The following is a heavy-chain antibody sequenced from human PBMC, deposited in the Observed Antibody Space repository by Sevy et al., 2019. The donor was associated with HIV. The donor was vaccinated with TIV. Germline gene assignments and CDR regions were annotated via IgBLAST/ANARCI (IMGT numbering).Heavy chain of an antibody. CDR2: IRSKAFGGTT. CDR1: GFTFGDYA. Sequence: GGSLRLSCTASGFTFGDYAMTWFRQAPGKGLEWVGFIRSKAFGGTTDFAASVKGRFTISRDVSKSIAYLQRNSLKTGDTAVYYCTRRQGRGGGPAIVDYWGQGTLVTVSS. V-gene: IGHV3-49*03. CDR3: TRRQGRGGGPAIVDY. J-gene: IGHJ4*02. D-gene: IGHD2-21*02.